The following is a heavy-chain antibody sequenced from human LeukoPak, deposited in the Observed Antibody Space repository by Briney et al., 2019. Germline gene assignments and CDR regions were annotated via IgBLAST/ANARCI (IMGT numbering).Heavy chain of an antibody. V-gene: IGHV3-7*03. D-gene: IGHD6-13*01. CDR2: IKQDGSEK. CDR3: ARDGTAVGINYDY. J-gene: IGHJ4*02. Sequence: GGSLRLSCAASGFTFRSSWMSWVRLAPGKGLEWVANIKQDGSEKYYVDSVKGRFTISRDNAKNSLYLQMNSLRAEDTAVYYCARDGTAVGINYDYWGQGTLVTVSS. CDR1: GFTFRSSW.